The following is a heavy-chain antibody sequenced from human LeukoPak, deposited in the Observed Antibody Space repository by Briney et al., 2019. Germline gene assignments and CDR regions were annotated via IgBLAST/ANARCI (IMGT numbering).Heavy chain of an antibody. CDR3: ARGRYDSSGYYLDY. Sequence: SLXXXXYGGSXSGYYWSWIRQPPGKGLEWIGEINHSGSTNYNPSLKSRVTISVDTSKNQFSLKLSSVTAADTAVYYCARGRYDSSGYYLDYWGQGTLVTVSS. J-gene: IGHJ4*02. D-gene: IGHD3-22*01. CDR2: INHSGST. V-gene: IGHV4-34*01. CDR1: GGSXSGYY.